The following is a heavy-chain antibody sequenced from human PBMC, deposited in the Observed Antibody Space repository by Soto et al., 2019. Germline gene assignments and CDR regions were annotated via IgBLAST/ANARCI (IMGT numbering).Heavy chain of an antibody. Sequence: QVHLQESGPGLVKPSQTLTLTCTVSGGSINTGGYYWRWIRQHPGKGLEWIGYVHYSGSTYYNPSPTRRCTLSADPSKTQFPPELTSVTAAGTAVYYCARDRDHSDFSTGYAYYYYGMDVWGQGTTVTVSS. CDR2: VHYSGST. J-gene: IGHJ6*02. V-gene: IGHV4-31*03. D-gene: IGHD3-3*01. CDR3: ARDRDHSDFSTGYAYYYYGMDV. CDR1: GGSINTGGYY.